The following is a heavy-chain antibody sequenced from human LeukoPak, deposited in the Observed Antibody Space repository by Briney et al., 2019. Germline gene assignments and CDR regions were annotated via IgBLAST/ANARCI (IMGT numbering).Heavy chain of an antibody. V-gene: IGHV3-30*02. CDR3: AKDVNFDWVPSDY. Sequence: PGGSLRLSCAASGFTFSSYGMHWVRQAPGKGLEWVAFIRYDGSNKYYADSVKGRFTISRDNSKNTLYLQMNSLRGEDTAVYYCAKDVNFDWVPSDYWGQGTLVTVSS. J-gene: IGHJ4*02. CDR1: GFTFSSYG. D-gene: IGHD3-9*01. CDR2: IRYDGSNK.